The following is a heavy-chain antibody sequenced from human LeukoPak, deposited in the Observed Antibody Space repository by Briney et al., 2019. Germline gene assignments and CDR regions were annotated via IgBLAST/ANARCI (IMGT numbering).Heavy chain of an antibody. V-gene: IGHV3-23*01. D-gene: IGHD5-18*01. CDR3: ARGRQLMGAFDI. CDR1: GFTFSSYA. Sequence: GGSLRLSCAASGFTFSSYAMSWVRQAPGKGLEWVSAISGSGGSTYYADSVKGRFTISRDNAKNSLYLQMNSLRAEDTAVYYCARGRQLMGAFDIWGQGTMVTVSS. J-gene: IGHJ3*02. CDR2: ISGSGGST.